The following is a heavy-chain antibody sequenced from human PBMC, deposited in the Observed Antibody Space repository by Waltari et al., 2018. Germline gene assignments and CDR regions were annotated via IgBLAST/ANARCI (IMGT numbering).Heavy chain of an antibody. CDR2: INPNSGGT. J-gene: IGHJ3*02. V-gene: IGHV1-2*06. CDR3: ARGWDAFDI. Sequence: QVQLVQSGAEVTKPGASVKVSCKASGYTLTGYEMHWVRQAPGQGLEWMGRINPNSGGTIYAQKVQGRVTMTRDTSISTAYMELTRLTSDDTALYYCARGWDAFDIWGQGTMVTVSS. CDR1: GYTLTGYE.